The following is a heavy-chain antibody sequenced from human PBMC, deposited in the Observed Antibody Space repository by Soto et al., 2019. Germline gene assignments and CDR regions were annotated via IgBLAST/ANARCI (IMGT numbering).Heavy chain of an antibody. CDR3: ASQHCGGSCYPYWYFDL. CDR2: IYYSGST. D-gene: IGHD2-15*01. V-gene: IGHV4-59*08. J-gene: IGHJ2*01. Sequence: QVQLQESGPGLVKPSETLSLTCTVSGGSISNYYWSWIRQPPGKGLEWIGYIYYSGSTNYNPSLTGRATTAVDMSKNPCSRKLNSVTAADTAVYYSASQHCGGSCYPYWYFDLWGRGTLVTVSS. CDR1: GGSISNYY.